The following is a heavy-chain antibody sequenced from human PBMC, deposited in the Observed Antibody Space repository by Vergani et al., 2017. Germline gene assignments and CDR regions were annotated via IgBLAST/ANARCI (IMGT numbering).Heavy chain of an antibody. CDR1: GYIFSEYG. CDR2: ISVNNGDT. Sequence: QVQLLQSGAEVKKPGASLKVSCMTSGYIFSEYGISWLRQAPGQGLEWMGWISVNNGDTHYVQKFQGRVTMTSDTATTTAYMELRSLRSDDTAVYYCARVGGGNAQQYGYGGQGTLVSVS. V-gene: IGHV1-18*01. CDR3: ARVGGGNAQQYGY. D-gene: IGHD4-23*01. J-gene: IGHJ4*02.